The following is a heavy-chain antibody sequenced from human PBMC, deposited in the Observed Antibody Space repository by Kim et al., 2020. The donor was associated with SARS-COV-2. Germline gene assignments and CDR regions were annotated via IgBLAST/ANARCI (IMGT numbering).Heavy chain of an antibody. CDR3: ARDWLLYSFDY. CDR1: GFTFSSYE. Sequence: GGSLRLSRAASGFTFSSYEMNWVRQAPGKGLEWVSYISSSGSTIYYADSVKGRFTISRDNAKNSLYLQMNSLRAEDTAVYYCARDWLLYSFDYWGQGTLVTVSS. J-gene: IGHJ4*02. CDR2: ISSSGSTI. V-gene: IGHV3-48*03. D-gene: IGHD3-9*01.